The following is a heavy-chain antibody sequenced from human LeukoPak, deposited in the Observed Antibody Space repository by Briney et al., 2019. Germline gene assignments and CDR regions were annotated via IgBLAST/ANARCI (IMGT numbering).Heavy chain of an antibody. CDR3: AKSFGYSRSWFDY. J-gene: IGHJ4*02. CDR1: GFTFSSYA. Sequence: GGSLRLSCAASGFTFSSYAMSWARQAPGKGLEWVSGISGNGGGTYYADSVKGRFTISRDNSKKTLYLQMNSLRAEDTAVYYCAKSFGYSRSWFDYWGQGTLVTVSS. CDR2: ISGNGGGT. V-gene: IGHV3-23*01. D-gene: IGHD6-13*01.